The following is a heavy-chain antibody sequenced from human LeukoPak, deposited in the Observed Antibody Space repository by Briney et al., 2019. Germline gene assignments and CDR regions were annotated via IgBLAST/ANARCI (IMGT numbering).Heavy chain of an antibody. Sequence: SGGSLRLSCAASGFTFSSYGMHWVRQAPGKGLEWVAFIQSDGSDQYYADSVKGRLSISRDNSKNTLYLQMNSLRTEDTAVYYCARDIFTVAGAVDYWGQGTLVTVSS. CDR1: GFTFSSYG. D-gene: IGHD6-19*01. CDR3: ARDIFTVAGAVDY. J-gene: IGHJ4*02. V-gene: IGHV3-30*02. CDR2: IQSDGSDQ.